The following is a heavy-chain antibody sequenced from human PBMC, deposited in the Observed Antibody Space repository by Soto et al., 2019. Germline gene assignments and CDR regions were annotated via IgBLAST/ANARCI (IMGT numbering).Heavy chain of an antibody. V-gene: IGHV1-18*01. Sequence: ASVKVSCKASGYTFTSYGISWVRQAPGQGLEWMGWISAYNGNTNYAQKLQGRVTMTTDTSTSTAYMELRSLRSDDTAVFYCARLRYSSSTVGWFDPWGQGTLVTVSS. J-gene: IGHJ5*02. CDR1: GYTFTSYG. CDR2: ISAYNGNT. D-gene: IGHD6-6*01. CDR3: ARLRYSSSTVGWFDP.